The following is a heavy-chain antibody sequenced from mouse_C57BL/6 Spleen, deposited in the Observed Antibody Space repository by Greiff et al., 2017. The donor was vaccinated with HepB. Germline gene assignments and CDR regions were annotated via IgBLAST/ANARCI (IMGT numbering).Heavy chain of an antibody. V-gene: IGHV1-55*01. CDR1: GYTFTSYW. CDR3: ARSMMVTTYYYAMDY. CDR2: IYPGSGST. J-gene: IGHJ4*01. Sequence: VQLQQPGAELVKPGASVKMSCKASGYTFTSYWITWVKQRPGQGLEWIGDIYPGSGSTNYNEKFKSKATLTVDTSSSTAYMQLSSLTAEDSAVYYCARSMMVTTYYYAMDYWGQGTSVTVSS. D-gene: IGHD2-3*01.